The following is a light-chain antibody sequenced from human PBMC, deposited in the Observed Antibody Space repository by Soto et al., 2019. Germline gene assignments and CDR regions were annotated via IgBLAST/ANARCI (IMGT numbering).Light chain of an antibody. J-gene: IGLJ2*01. Sequence: QSALTQPASVSGSPGQSITISCTGTSSDVGSYNLVSWYQQHPGKAPKLMIYEGSKRPSGVSNRFSGSKSGNTASLTISGLQAEDEADYYCCSYAGSSTLIMIFGGGTKLTVL. CDR1: SSDVGSYNL. CDR3: CSYAGSSTLIMI. CDR2: EGS. V-gene: IGLV2-23*01.